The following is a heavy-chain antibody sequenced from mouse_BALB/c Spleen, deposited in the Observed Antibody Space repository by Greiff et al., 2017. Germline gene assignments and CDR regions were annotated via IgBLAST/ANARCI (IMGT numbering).Heavy chain of an antibody. J-gene: IGHJ3*01. CDR3: ARKKDYGSPAWFAY. D-gene: IGHD1-1*01. CDR2: IFPGDGST. Sequence: VQLQQSGAELVKPGASVKLSCKASGYTFTSYDINWVRQRPEQGLEWIGWIFPGDGSTKYNEKFKGKATLTTDKSSSTAYMQLSWLTSEDSAVYFCARKKDYGSPAWFAYWGQGTLVTVSA. V-gene: IGHV1-85*01. CDR1: GYTFTSYD.